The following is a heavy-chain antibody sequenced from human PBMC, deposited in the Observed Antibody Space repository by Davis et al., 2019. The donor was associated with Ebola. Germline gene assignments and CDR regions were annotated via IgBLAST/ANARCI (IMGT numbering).Heavy chain of an antibody. CDR2: IYHTGST. D-gene: IGHD3-10*01. V-gene: IGHV4-38-2*02. J-gene: IGHJ3*02. Sequence: PGGSLRLSCSVSGDSISSAYYWGWIRQPPGKGLEWIGSIYHTGSTYYTPSLKSRGTISVDRSKNHLSLKLSSLTAADTAVYFSARVRGIMLRGVRASQENAFDIWGQGTMVTVSS. CDR1: GDSISSAYY. CDR3: ARVRGIMLRGVRASQENAFDI.